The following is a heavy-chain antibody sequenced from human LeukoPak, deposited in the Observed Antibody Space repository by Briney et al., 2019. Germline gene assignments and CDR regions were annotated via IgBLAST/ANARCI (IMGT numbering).Heavy chain of an antibody. D-gene: IGHD3-16*01. J-gene: IGHJ4*02. CDR3: ARGTLRFDFDY. CDR2: VSGYSGNT. CDR1: GYTFTNYG. V-gene: IGHV1-18*01. Sequence: ASVKVSCKASGYTFTNYGISWVRQAPGQGLEWMGWVSGYSGNTNYVQKLQGRVTMTTDTSTSTAYMELRSLRSDDTAVYYCARGTLRFDFDYWGQGTLATVSS.